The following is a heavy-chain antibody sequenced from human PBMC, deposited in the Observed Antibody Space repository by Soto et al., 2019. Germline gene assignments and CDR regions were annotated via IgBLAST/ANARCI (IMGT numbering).Heavy chain of an antibody. CDR3: ARTRIAVAGMYYYYYYGMEV. V-gene: IGHV3-30-3*01. CDR1: GFTFSSYA. D-gene: IGHD6-19*01. Sequence: GWSLRLSCAASGFTFSSYAMHLVRQAPGKGLEWVAVISYDGSNKYYADSVKGRFTISRDNSKNTLYLQMNSLRAEDTAVYYCARTRIAVAGMYYYYYYGMEVWGKGTTVTVS. CDR2: ISYDGSNK. J-gene: IGHJ6*04.